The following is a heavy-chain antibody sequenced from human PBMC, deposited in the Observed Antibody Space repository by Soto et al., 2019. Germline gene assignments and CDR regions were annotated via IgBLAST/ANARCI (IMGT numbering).Heavy chain of an antibody. J-gene: IGHJ5*02. D-gene: IGHD3-3*01. V-gene: IGHV3-30*18. CDR3: AKENTPFWSGYYTDWFDP. CDR1: GFTFSSYG. CDR2: ISYDGSNK. Sequence: QVQLVESGGGVVQPGRSLRLSCAASGFTFSSYGMHWVRQAPGKGLEWVAVISYDGSNKYYAVSVKGRFTISRDNSKNTLYLQMNSLIAEDTAVYYCAKENTPFWSGYYTDWFDPWVQGTLVTVSS.